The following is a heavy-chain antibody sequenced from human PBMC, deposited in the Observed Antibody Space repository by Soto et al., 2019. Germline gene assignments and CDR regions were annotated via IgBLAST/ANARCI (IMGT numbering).Heavy chain of an antibody. V-gene: IGHV5-10-1*01. CDR3: ARGLRVRITIFDPSTYNWFDP. CDR1: GYSFTSYW. D-gene: IGHD3-3*01. Sequence: PGESLKISCKGSGYSFTSYWISWVRQMPGKGLEWMGRIDPSDSYTNYSPSFQGHVTISADKSISTAYLQWSSLKASDTAVYYCARGLRVRITIFDPSTYNWFDPWGQGTLVTVSS. CDR2: IDPSDSYT. J-gene: IGHJ5*02.